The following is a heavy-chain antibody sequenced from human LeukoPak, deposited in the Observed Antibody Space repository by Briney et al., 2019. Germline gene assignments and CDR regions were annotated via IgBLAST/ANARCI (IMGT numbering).Heavy chain of an antibody. Sequence: PGGSLRLSCAASGFTFSSYSMNWVRQAPGKGLEWVSYISSSSSTIYYADSVKGRFTISRDNAKNSLYLQMNSLRAEDTAVYYCATVTYYYDSSGYPDAFDIWGQGTMVTVSS. CDR2: ISSSSSTI. J-gene: IGHJ3*02. CDR3: ATVTYYYDSSGYPDAFDI. CDR1: GFTFSSYS. V-gene: IGHV3-48*04. D-gene: IGHD3-22*01.